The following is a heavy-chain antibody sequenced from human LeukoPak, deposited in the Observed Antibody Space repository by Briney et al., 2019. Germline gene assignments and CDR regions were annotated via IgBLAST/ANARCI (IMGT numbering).Heavy chain of an antibody. V-gene: IGHV1-46*01. J-gene: IGHJ4*02. Sequence: ASVKVSCKASGYTFINYYMHWVRQAPGQGLEWMGIIDPSAGGTGYAQKFQGRVSMTRDMSTRTVYMELSSLRSEDTAVYYCARATPSFGRNIEKYFDYWGQGTLVTVSS. CDR1: GYTFINYY. D-gene: IGHD1-26*01. CDR2: IDPSAGGT. CDR3: ARATPSFGRNIEKYFDY.